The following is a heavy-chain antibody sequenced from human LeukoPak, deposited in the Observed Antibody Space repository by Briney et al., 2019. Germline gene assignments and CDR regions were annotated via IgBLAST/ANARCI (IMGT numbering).Heavy chain of an antibody. D-gene: IGHD6-6*01. V-gene: IGHV4-4*09. CDR2: IYTSGST. J-gene: IGHJ6*03. CDR1: GGSISSYY. Sequence: SETLSLTCTVSGGSISSYYWSWIRQPPGEGLEWIGYIYTSGSTNYNPSLKSRVTISVDTYKKQLSLKLSSVTAADTAVYYCARVPNLYISSSYYYYHYMDVWGKGTTVTVSS. CDR3: ARVPNLYISSSYYYYHYMDV.